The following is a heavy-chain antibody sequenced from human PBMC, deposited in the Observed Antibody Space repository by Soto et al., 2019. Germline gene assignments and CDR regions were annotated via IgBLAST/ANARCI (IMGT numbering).Heavy chain of an antibody. CDR2: ISSSSSYI. D-gene: IGHD6-13*01. CDR3: ARAAAGPHYYYYGMDV. Sequence: PWGSLRLSCAASGFTFISYSMNLSRQSPVKGLEWVSSISSSSSYIYYADSVKGRFTISRDNAKNSLYLQMNSLRAEDTAVYYCARAAAGPHYYYYGMDVWGQGTTVTVSS. CDR1: GFTFISYS. J-gene: IGHJ6*02. V-gene: IGHV3-21*01.